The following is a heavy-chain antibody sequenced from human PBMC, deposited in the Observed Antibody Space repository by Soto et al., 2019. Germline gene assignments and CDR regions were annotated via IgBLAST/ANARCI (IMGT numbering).Heavy chain of an antibody. CDR3: ARGFSTDCSNVVCAWHYYDDMVV. CDR2: ITPKSGGL. D-gene: IGHD2-8*01. V-gene: IGHV1-2*06. Sequence: QVHLVQSGSEVKKPGASVKVSCRASGYTFSDYLIHWVRQAPGHALEWMGRITPKSGGLHSVQKFQGRVTMTTDTSMITAYMALRRLRHADAAGYDCARGFSTDCSNVVCAWHYYDDMVVWGRGPTVAVSS. CDR1: GYTFSDYL. J-gene: IGHJ6*02.